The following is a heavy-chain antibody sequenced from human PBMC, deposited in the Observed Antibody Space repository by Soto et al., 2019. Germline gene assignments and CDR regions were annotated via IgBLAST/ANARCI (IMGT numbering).Heavy chain of an antibody. CDR1: GFTFSSYG. J-gene: IGHJ4*02. CDR3: AKDRGRFFGVAPY. D-gene: IGHD3-3*01. Sequence: GGSLRLSXAASGFTFSSYGMHWVRQAPGKGLEWVAVISYDGSNKYYADSVKGRFTISRDNSKNTLYLQMNSLRAKDTAVYYCAKDRGRFFGVAPYWGQGTLVTVSS. V-gene: IGHV3-30*18. CDR2: ISYDGSNK.